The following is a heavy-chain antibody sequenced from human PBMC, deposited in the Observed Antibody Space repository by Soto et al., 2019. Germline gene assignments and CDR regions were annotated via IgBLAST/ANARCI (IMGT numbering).Heavy chain of an antibody. J-gene: IGHJ4*02. Sequence: QVQLVESGGGVVQPGRSLRLSCAASGFTFSSYAMHWVRQAPGKGLEWVAVISYDGSYKNFADSVKGRFTISRDNSKNPLYLQMNSLRAEDTAVYYCVRAHSSGWYSFDDWGQGTLVTVSS. CDR1: GFTFSSYA. CDR3: VRAHSSGWYSFDD. CDR2: ISYDGSYK. D-gene: IGHD6-19*01. V-gene: IGHV3-30-3*01.